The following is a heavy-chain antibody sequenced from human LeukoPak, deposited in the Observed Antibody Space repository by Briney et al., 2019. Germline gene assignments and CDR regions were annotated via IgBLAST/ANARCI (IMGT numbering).Heavy chain of an antibody. CDR3: ARDYGGSGSYGPVDY. CDR1: GGSISSSSYY. Sequence: PSGTLSLTCTVSGGSISSSSYYWGWIRQPPGKGLEWIGSIYYSGSTYYNSSLKSRVTISVDTSKNQFSLKLSSVTAADTAVYYCARDYGGSGSYGPVDYWGQGTLVTVSS. V-gene: IGHV4-39*07. CDR2: IYYSGST. J-gene: IGHJ4*02. D-gene: IGHD1-26*01.